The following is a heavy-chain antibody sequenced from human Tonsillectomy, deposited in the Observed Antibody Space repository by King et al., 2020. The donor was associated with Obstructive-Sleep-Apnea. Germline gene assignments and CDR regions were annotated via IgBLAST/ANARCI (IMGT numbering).Heavy chain of an antibody. CDR1: GFTFSSYA. CDR3: ARGRHDIVVLPAAIDY. CDR2: TSYDGSNE. Sequence: VQLVESGGGVVQPGRSLRLSCAASGFTFSSYAMHWVRQAPGKGLEWVAVTSYDGSNEYYAASVEGRFTMSRAKSTNTLYLQMTSLSVEDTAVYFCARGRHDIVVLPAAIDYWGQGTLVTVSS. J-gene: IGHJ4*02. D-gene: IGHD2-2*01. V-gene: IGHV3-30-3*01.